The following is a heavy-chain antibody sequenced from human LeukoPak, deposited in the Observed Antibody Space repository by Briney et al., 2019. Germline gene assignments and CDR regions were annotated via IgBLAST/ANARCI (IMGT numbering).Heavy chain of an antibody. CDR2: ISAYNGNT. V-gene: IGHV1-18*01. D-gene: IGHD3-10*01. CDR1: GYTFTTYG. Sequence: GASVKVSFKASGYTFTTYGISWVRQAPGQGLEWMGWISAYNGNTNYTQKLQGRVTMTTDTSTSTAYMELRSLRSDDTAVYYCARGLSWGVRGNNWFDPWGQGTLVTVSS. J-gene: IGHJ5*02. CDR3: ARGLSWGVRGNNWFDP.